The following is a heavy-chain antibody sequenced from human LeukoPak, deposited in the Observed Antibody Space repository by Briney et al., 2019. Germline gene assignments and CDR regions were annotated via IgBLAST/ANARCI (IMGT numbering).Heavy chain of an antibody. Sequence: SETLSLTCAVYGGSFSGYYWSWIRRPPGKGLEWIGEINHSGSTNYNPSLKSRVTISVDTSKNQFSLKLSSVTAADTAVYYCARVGYYYGPLWGQGTLVTVSS. CDR2: INHSGST. V-gene: IGHV4-34*01. D-gene: IGHD3-10*01. CDR1: GGSFSGYY. CDR3: ARVGYYYGPL. J-gene: IGHJ4*02.